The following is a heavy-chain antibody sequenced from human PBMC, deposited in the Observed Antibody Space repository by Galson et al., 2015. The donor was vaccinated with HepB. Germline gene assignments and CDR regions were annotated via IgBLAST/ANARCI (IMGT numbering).Heavy chain of an antibody. D-gene: IGHD3-3*01. V-gene: IGHV1-69*13. CDR3: ARKGDYYDFYAFDI. CDR2: IIPIFGTA. Sequence: SVKVSCKASGGTFSSYAISWVRQAPGQGLEWMGGIIPIFGTANYAQRFQGRVTITADESTSTAYMELSSLRSEDTAVYYCARKGDYYDFYAFDIWGQGTMVTVSS. CDR1: GGTFSSYA. J-gene: IGHJ3*02.